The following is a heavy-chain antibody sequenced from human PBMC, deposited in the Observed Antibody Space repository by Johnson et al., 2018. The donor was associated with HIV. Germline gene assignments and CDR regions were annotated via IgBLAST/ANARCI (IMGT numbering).Heavy chain of an antibody. D-gene: IGHD3-22*01. CDR1: GFTFSSYA. CDR3: AKDAHITMIVVVISALDAFDI. Sequence: VQLVESGGGLVQPGGSLRLSCAASGFTFSSYAMSWVRQAPGKGLEWVSAISGSGGSTYYADSVKGRFTISSDNSKNTLYLQMNSLRAEDTAVYYCAKDAHITMIVVVISALDAFDIWGQGTMVTVSS. J-gene: IGHJ3*02. CDR2: ISGSGGST. V-gene: IGHV3-23*04.